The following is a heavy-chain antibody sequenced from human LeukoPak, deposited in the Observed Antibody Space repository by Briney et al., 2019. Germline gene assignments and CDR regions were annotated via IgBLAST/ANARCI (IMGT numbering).Heavy chain of an antibody. D-gene: IGHD2-2*01. CDR3: ARDGSHYCSTSSCYPVDP. V-gene: IGHV3-33*01. CDR1: GFTFSSYG. J-gene: IGHJ5*02. CDR2: IRYDGSNK. Sequence: PGGSLRLSCAASGFTFSSYGMHWVRQAPGKGLEWVAVIRYDGSNKYYADSVKGRFTISRDNSKNTLYLQMNSLRAEDTAVYYCARDGSHYCSTSSCYPVDPWGQGTLVTVSS.